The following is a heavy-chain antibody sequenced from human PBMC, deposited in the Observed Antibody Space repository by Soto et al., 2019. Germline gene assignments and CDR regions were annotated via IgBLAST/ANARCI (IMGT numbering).Heavy chain of an antibody. D-gene: IGHD3-10*01. CDR1: GGSFSGDY. CDR2: INHSGST. V-gene: IGHV4-34*01. J-gene: IGHJ6*02. CDR3: ARGPYYYGSGSYYNHYYYGMDV. Sequence: SETLSLTCAVYGGSFSGDYWSWIRQPPGKGLEWIGEINHSGSTNYNPSLKSRVTISVDTSKNQFSLKLSSVTAADTAVYYCARGPYYYGSGSYYNHYYYGMDVWGQGTTVTVSS.